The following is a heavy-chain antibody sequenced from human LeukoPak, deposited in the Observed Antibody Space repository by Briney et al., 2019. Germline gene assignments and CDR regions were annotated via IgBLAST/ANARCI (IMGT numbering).Heavy chain of an antibody. V-gene: IGHV4-38-2*02. Sequence: SETLSLTCTVSGYSISSGYYWDWIRQTPGKGLEWIGNIYHSGSTYYNPSLKSRVTISVDTSKNQFSLKLSSVTAADTAVYYCARVLGSTVPWGYYYYYMDVWGKGTTVTVSS. J-gene: IGHJ6*03. CDR1: GYSISSGYY. CDR3: ARVLGSTVPWGYYYYYMDV. D-gene: IGHD3-16*01. CDR2: IYHSGST.